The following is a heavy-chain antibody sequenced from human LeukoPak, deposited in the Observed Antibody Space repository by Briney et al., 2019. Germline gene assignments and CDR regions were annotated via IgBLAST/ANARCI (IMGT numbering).Heavy chain of an antibody. CDR3: ARVVVAASSNYHFDY. V-gene: IGHV3-23*01. D-gene: IGHD2-15*01. Sequence: GGSLRLSCAASGFTFSSYAMTWVCQAPGRGLEWVSGISDSGDSTFDADSVKGRFTISRHNSKNMLYLQMNSLRAEDTAVYYCARVVVAASSNYHFDYWGQGTLVTVSS. CDR1: GFTFSSYA. CDR2: ISDSGDST. J-gene: IGHJ4*02.